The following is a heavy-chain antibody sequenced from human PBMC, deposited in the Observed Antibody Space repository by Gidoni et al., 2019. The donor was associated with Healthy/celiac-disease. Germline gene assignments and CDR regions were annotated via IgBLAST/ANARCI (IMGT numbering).Heavy chain of an antibody. J-gene: IGHJ6*02. Sequence: QVQLVQSGAEVKKPGASVKVSCKVSGYTLTELSMHWVRQAPGKGLEWMGGFDPEDGETIYAQKFQGRVTMTEDTSTDTAYMELSSLRSEDTAVYYCATGNGVLQQLAPNYYYYGMDVWGQGTTVTVSS. D-gene: IGHD6-13*01. CDR2: FDPEDGET. V-gene: IGHV1-24*01. CDR3: ATGNGVLQQLAPNYYYYGMDV. CDR1: GYTLTELS.